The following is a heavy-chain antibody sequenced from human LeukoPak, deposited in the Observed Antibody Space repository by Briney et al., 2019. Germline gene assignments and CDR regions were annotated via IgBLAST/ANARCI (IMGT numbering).Heavy chain of an antibody. V-gene: IGHV4-59*01. CDR2: MSYSGST. Sequence: PSETLSLTCTVSGGSISSYHWSWIRQPPGKGLEWIGYMSYSGSTNYNPSLNSRVTISVDTSKNQVSLKLSSVTAADTAVYYCAGRYYYGSGSPEYFDYWGQGTLVTVSS. J-gene: IGHJ4*02. D-gene: IGHD3-10*01. CDR1: GGSISSYH. CDR3: AGRYYYGSGSPEYFDY.